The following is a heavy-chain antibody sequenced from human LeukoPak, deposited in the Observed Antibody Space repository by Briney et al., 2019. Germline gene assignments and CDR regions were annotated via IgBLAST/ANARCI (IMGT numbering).Heavy chain of an antibody. V-gene: IGHV3-20*04. CDR2: INWNGGST. CDR3: ARVPRNWNHNYYFDY. J-gene: IGHJ4*02. D-gene: IGHD1-14*01. CDR1: GFTFDDYG. Sequence: GGSLRLSCAASGFTFDDYGMSWVRQAPGKGLEWVSGINWNGGSTGYADSVKGRFTISRDNAKNSLYLQMNSLRAEDTALYYCARVPRNWNHNYYFDYWGQGTLVTVSS.